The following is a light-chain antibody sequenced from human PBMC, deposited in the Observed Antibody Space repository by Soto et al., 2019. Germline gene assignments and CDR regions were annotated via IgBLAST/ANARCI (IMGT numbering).Light chain of an antibody. CDR2: DVS. V-gene: IGLV2-14*01. CDR3: SSYTSSSTLV. CDR1: SSDVGGYNY. J-gene: IGLJ2*01. Sequence: QSVLTQPASVSGSPGQSITISCTGTSSDVGGYNYVSWYQQHPGKAPKLMIYDVSNRPSGVSNRVSGSKSGNTASLTISGLHAEDEADYYCSSYTSSSTLVFGGGTKLTVL.